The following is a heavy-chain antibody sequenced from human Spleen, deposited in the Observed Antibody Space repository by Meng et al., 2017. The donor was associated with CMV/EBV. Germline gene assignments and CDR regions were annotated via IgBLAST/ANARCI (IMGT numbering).Heavy chain of an antibody. D-gene: IGHD2-2*01. CDR1: TFVTYV. Sequence: TFVTYVMHWVRQAPGKGLEWVSVILYDGSNKYCADSVKGRFTISRDNSKNTLYLQMNDLRAEDTAVYYCARGAYCRNNNCYPGYFDYWGQGTLVTVSS. CDR2: ILYDGSNK. V-gene: IGHV3-30*04. CDR3: ARGAYCRNNNCYPGYFDY. J-gene: IGHJ4*02.